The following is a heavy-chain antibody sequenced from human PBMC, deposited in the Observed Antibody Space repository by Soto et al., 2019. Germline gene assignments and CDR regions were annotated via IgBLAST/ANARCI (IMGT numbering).Heavy chain of an antibody. CDR3: ARGGYCSSTSCSRRAFDI. CDR1: GFTFSSYW. Sequence: PGGSLRLSCAASGFTFSSYWMHWVRQAPGKGLVWVSRINSDGSNKNYADSVKGRFTISRDNSKNTLYLQMNSLRAEDTAVYYCARGGYCSSTSCSRRAFDIWGQGTMVTVSS. J-gene: IGHJ3*02. V-gene: IGHV3-74*01. D-gene: IGHD2-2*01. CDR2: INSDGSNK.